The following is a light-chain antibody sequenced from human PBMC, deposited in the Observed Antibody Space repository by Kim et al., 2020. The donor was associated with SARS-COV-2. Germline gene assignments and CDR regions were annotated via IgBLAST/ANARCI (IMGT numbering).Light chain of an antibody. Sequence: QSALTQPASVSGSPGQSITISCTGTSSDVGGYNYVSWYQQHPGKAPKLMIYDVRNRPSGVSNRFFGSKSANTASLTISGLQAEDETDYYCSSYTSSSTLVFGAGTQLTVL. CDR1: SSDVGGYNY. J-gene: IGLJ2*01. V-gene: IGLV2-14*03. CDR2: DVR. CDR3: SSYTSSSTLV.